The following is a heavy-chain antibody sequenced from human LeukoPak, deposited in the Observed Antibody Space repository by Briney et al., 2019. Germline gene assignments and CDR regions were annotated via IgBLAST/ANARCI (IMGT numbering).Heavy chain of an antibody. CDR2: ISGSGGST. J-gene: IGHJ6*02. D-gene: IGHD2-15*01. V-gene: IGHV3-23*01. CDR3: ARDQGSSGSTVLDYYYGMDV. CDR1: GFTFSSYA. Sequence: PGGSLRLSCAASGFTFSSYAMGWVRQAPGKGLEWVSAISGSGGSTYYADSVKGRFTISRDNSKNTLYLQMNSLRAEDTAVYYCARDQGSSGSTVLDYYYGMDVWGQGTTVTVSS.